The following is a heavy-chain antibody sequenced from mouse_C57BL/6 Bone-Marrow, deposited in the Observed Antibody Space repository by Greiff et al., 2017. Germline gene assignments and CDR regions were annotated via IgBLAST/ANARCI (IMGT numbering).Heavy chain of an antibody. D-gene: IGHD2-2*01. CDR3: ARSGMVTHYYAMDY. Sequence: QVQLQQPGAELVKPGASVKMSCKASGYTFTSYWLTWVKQRPGQGLEWIGDIYPGSGSTNYNEKFKSKATLTVDTSSSTAYMQLSSLTSEDSAVYYCARSGMVTHYYAMDYWGQGTSVTVSS. CDR2: IYPGSGST. CDR1: GYTFTSYW. V-gene: IGHV1-55*01. J-gene: IGHJ4*01.